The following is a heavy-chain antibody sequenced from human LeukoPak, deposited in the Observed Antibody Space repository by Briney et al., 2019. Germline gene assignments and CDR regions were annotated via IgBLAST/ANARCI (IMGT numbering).Heavy chain of an antibody. CDR3: AKFSGGTGFFDY. V-gene: IGHV4-4*02. D-gene: IGHD2-15*01. J-gene: IGHJ4*02. CDR2: IYHSGST. Sequence: SETLSLTCAVSGGSIIGSNWWTWVRQPPGKGLEWIAEIYHSGSTNYNPSLKSRVTISVDKSKNQFSLKLSSVTAADTAVYYCAKFSGGTGFFDYWGQGISVTVSS. CDR1: GGSIIGSNW.